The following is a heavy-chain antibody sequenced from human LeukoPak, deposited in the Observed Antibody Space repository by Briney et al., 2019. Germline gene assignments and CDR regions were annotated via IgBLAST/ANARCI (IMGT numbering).Heavy chain of an antibody. Sequence: SETLSLTCAVYGGSFSGYYWSWIRQPPGKGLEWIGEINHSGSTNYNPSLKSRVTISVDTSKNQFSLKLRSVTAADTAVYYCARAPKRLLWFGELNNWFDPWGQGTLVTVSS. J-gene: IGHJ5*02. D-gene: IGHD3-10*01. CDR1: GGSFSGYY. CDR3: ARAPKRLLWFGELNNWFDP. V-gene: IGHV4-34*01. CDR2: INHSGST.